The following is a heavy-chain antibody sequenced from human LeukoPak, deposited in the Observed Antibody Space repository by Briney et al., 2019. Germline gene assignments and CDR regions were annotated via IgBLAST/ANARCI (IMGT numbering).Heavy chain of an antibody. J-gene: IGHJ3*02. Sequence: GGSLRLSCAASGFTFSNAWMSWVRQAPGKGLEWVGRIKSKTDGGTTDYAAPVKGRFTISRDDSKNTLYLQMDSLKTEDTAVYYCTTGTWELPYDAFDIWGQGTMATVSS. CDR2: IKSKTDGGTT. D-gene: IGHD1-26*01. CDR1: GFTFSNAW. CDR3: TTGTWELPYDAFDI. V-gene: IGHV3-15*01.